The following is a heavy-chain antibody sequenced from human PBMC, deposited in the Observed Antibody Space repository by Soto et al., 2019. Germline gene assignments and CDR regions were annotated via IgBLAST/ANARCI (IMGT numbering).Heavy chain of an antibody. J-gene: IGHJ4*02. CDR1: GFTFSNDA. Sequence: EVQLLESGGGLVQPGRSLRLSCAASGFTFSNDAMSWVRQAPGQGLDWVSAISGSGGGTYYADSGKGRFTNSRDNSNNTLLLKMNSLRAEDAAVYYCAKFFVKTGSNSGWPWSFHYWGQGTLVTVSS. D-gene: IGHD6-25*01. CDR3: AKFFVKTGSNSGWPWSFHY. CDR2: ISGSGGGT. V-gene: IGHV3-23*01.